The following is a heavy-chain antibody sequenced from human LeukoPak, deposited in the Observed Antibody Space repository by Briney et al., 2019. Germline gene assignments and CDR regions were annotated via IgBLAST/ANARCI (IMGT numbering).Heavy chain of an antibody. CDR3: ARGAGNYDCYGMDV. J-gene: IGHJ6*02. V-gene: IGHV4-59*01. CDR2: IYYSGST. CDR1: GGSISSYY. Sequence: PSETLSLTCTVSGGSISSYYWSWIRQPPGKGLEWIGYIYYSGSTNYNPSLKSRVTVSVDTSKNQFSLKLSSVTAADTAVYYCARGAGNYDCYGMDVWGQGTTVTVSS.